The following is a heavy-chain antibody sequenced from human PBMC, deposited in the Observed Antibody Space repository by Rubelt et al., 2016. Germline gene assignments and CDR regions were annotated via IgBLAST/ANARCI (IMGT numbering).Heavy chain of an antibody. J-gene: IGHJ2*01. CDR1: GFTFSSYA. CDR2: ISGSGVST. D-gene: IGHD4-17*01. V-gene: IGHV3-23*04. Sequence: VQLVESGGGVVQPGRSLRLSCAASGFTFSSYAMHWVRQAPGKGLEWVSAISGSGVSTYYADSVKGRLTISRDNSKNTLYLQMNSLRAEDTAVYYGAKGRFPHKGYGDSYWYFDLWGRGTLVTVSS. CDR3: AKGRFPHKGYGDSYWYFDL.